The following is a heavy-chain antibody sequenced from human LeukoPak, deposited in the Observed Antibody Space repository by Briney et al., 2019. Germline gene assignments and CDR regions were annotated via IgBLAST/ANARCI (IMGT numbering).Heavy chain of an antibody. Sequence: EASVKVSCKASGYTFTGYYMHWVRQAPGQGLEWMGWINPNSGGTNYAQKFQGRVTMTRDTSISTAYMELSRLRSDDTAVYYCARANQYYYDSNGRAFDIWGQGTMVTVSS. CDR1: GYTFTGYY. V-gene: IGHV1-2*02. CDR2: INPNSGGT. CDR3: ARANQYYYDSNGRAFDI. J-gene: IGHJ3*02. D-gene: IGHD3-22*01.